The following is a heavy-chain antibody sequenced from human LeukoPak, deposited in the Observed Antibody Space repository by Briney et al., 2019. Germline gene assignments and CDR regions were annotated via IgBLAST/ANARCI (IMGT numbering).Heavy chain of an antibody. CDR1: GASISSNNW. V-gene: IGHV4-4*02. CDR3: ARGTQLWLPTNWFDP. CDR2: IFHGGNT. D-gene: IGHD5-18*01. Sequence: SETLSLTCDVSGASISSNNWWSWVRQPPGKGLEWIGEIFHGGNTNYNPSLKSRVTISVDKSNNQFSLKLSSVTAADTAVYYCARGTQLWLPTNWFDPWGQGTLVTVSS. J-gene: IGHJ5*02.